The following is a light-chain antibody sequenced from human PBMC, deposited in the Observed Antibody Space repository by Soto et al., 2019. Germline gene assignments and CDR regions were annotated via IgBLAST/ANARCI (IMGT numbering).Light chain of an antibody. J-gene: IGLJ3*02. V-gene: IGLV2-14*01. CDR2: EVS. CDR3: SSYTSSTTPGWV. Sequence: QSVLTQPASVSGSPGQSITISCTGTSSDVGGYNYVSWYQQHLGKAPKLMICEVSNRPSGVSNRFSGSKSGNTASLTISGLQAEDEADYYCSSYTSSTTPGWVFGGGTKLTVL. CDR1: SSDVGGYNY.